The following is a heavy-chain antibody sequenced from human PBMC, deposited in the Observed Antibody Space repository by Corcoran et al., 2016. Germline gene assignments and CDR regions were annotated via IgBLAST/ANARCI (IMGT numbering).Heavy chain of an antibody. Sequence: QVQLQQWGAGLLKPSETLSLTCAVYGGSFSGYYWSWIRQPPGQGLEWIGEINHSGSTNYNPSLKSRVTISVDTSKNQFSLKLRPVTAADTAVYYGASSILEWLFEGTRVDPWGQGTLVTVSS. CDR1: GGSFSGYY. J-gene: IGHJ5*02. CDR3: ASSILEWLFEGTRVDP. V-gene: IGHV4-34*01. D-gene: IGHD3-3*01. CDR2: INHSGST.